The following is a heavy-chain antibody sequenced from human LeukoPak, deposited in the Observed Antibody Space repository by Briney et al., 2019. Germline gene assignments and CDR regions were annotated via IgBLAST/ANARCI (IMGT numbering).Heavy chain of an antibody. J-gene: IGHJ5*02. CDR1: GFTFRSYA. CDR2: ISASGGST. V-gene: IGHV3-23*01. D-gene: IGHD1-26*01. Sequence: GGSLRLSCAASGFTFRSYAMSWVRQAPGKGLEWVSTISASGGSTGYADSVKGRFTISRDNSKNTLYLQMNSLRAEDTAVYYCARALTKWELRGYNWFDPWGQGTLVTVSS. CDR3: ARALTKWELRGYNWFDP.